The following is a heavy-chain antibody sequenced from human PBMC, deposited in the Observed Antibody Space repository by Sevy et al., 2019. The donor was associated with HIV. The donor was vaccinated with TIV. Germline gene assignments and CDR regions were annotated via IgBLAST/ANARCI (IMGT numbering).Heavy chain of an antibody. J-gene: IGHJ4*02. CDR1: GFTFINTW. Sequence: GRSLRLSCAASGFTFINTWMSWVRQAPGKGLEWVGQIKKKTDGGTTDYAAPVKGRFTISRDDSKNTLYLQMNSLKTEDTALYYCTTLYGSGSDYWGQGTLVTVSS. CDR2: IKKKTDGGTT. CDR3: TTLYGSGSDY. D-gene: IGHD3-10*01. V-gene: IGHV3-15*01.